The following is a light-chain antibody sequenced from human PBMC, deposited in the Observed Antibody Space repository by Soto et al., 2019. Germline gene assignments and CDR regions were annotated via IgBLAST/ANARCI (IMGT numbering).Light chain of an antibody. J-gene: IGKJ2*01. V-gene: IGKV1-5*01. CDR2: DAS. CDR3: QQYNSYPYT. CDR1: QSISTW. Sequence: DIQMTQSHSTLSASVGDRVTITCRASQSISTWLAWYQQKPGKAPKFLIYDASSLESGVPSRFSGSGSGTEFTLTISSLQPDDFATYYCQQYNSYPYTFGQGTKLEIK.